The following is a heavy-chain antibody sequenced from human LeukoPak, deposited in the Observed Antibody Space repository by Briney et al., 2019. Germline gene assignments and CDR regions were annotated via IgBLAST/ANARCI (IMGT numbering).Heavy chain of an antibody. J-gene: IGHJ4*02. D-gene: IGHD3-9*01. V-gene: IGHV1-69*04. CDR3: ARGSPDILTGYYDY. CDR2: IIPILGIA. CDR1: GGTFSSYA. Sequence: SVKVSCKASGGTFSSYAISWVRQAPGQGLEWMGRIIPILGIANYAQKFQGRVTITADKSTSTAYMELSSLRSEDTAVYYCARGSPDILTGYYDYWGQGTLVTVS.